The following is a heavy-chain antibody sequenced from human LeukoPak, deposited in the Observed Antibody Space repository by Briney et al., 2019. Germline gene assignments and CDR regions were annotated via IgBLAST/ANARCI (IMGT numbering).Heavy chain of an antibody. J-gene: IGHJ4*02. CDR2: ISGSGGST. D-gene: IGHD2-2*01. CDR3: SKYRGWYCSSTSCPPTAVDY. Sequence: GVSLRLSCAASGFTFSSYAMSWVRQAPGKGLEWVSAISGSGGSTYYADSVKGRFTISRDNSKNTLYLQMNSLRAEDTAVYYCSKYRGWYCSSTSCPPTAVDYWGQGTLVTVSS. CDR1: GFTFSSYA. V-gene: IGHV3-23*01.